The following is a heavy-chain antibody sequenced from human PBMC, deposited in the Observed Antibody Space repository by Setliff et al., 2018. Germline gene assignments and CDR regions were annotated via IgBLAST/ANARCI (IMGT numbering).Heavy chain of an antibody. J-gene: IGHJ1*01. CDR3: ATTYYYDSSGYYLFQH. V-gene: IGHV1-24*01. D-gene: IGHD3-22*01. CDR2: FDPEDGET. Sequence: VASVKVSCKVSGYTLTELSMHWVRQAPGKGLEWMGGFDPEDGETIYAQKFQGRVTITADTSTDTAYMELSSLRSEDTAVYYCATTYYYDSSGYYLFQHWGQGTLVTVSS. CDR1: GYTLTELS.